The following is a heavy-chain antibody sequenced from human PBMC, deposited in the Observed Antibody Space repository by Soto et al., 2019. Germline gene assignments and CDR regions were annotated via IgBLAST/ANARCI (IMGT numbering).Heavy chain of an antibody. CDR1: GDTFTSYA. CDR3: ASSYSNYALIDYYYYGMDV. J-gene: IGHJ6*02. D-gene: IGHD4-4*01. Sequence: QVQLVQSGAEVKKPGASVKVSCKASGDTFTSYAMHWVRQAPGQRLEWMGWINAGTGNTKNSQKFQGRVNITRDTPACTAYMELSSLRSEDTAVYYCASSYSNYALIDYYYYGMDVWGQGTTVTVSS. CDR2: INAGTGNT. V-gene: IGHV1-3*01.